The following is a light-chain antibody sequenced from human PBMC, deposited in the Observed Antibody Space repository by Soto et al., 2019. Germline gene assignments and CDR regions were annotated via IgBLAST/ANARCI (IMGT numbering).Light chain of an antibody. CDR1: QSIGVW. Sequence: DIQLTLSPSTLSASVGDRVTITCRASQSIGVWLTWYQQKPGKAPKFLIYKTFTLESGVPSRFSGSGSGTEFTLNISSLQPDDFATYHCQYYDNYSWTFGQGTKGEIK. CDR2: KTF. V-gene: IGKV1-5*03. CDR3: QYYDNYSWT. J-gene: IGKJ1*01.